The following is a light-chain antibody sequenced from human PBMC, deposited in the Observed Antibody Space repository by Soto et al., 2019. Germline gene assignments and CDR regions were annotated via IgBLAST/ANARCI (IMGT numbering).Light chain of an antibody. CDR3: QQYNNWPQYT. Sequence: EIVMTQSPATLSVSPGERATLSCRASQSVSSNFAWYQQKPGQAPRLLIYGASTRATGIPARFSGSGSGTEFTLTISSLQSEDFAVYYWQQYNNWPQYTFGQGTKLVIK. J-gene: IGKJ2*01. CDR2: GAS. V-gene: IGKV3-15*01. CDR1: QSVSSN.